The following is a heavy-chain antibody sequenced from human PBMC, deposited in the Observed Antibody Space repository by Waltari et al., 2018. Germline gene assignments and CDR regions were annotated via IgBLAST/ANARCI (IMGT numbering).Heavy chain of an antibody. CDR1: GGSISRGSYS. V-gene: IGHV4-61*02. CDR3: ATMGIAAAGTYFDY. D-gene: IGHD6-13*01. Sequence: QVQLQESGPGLVKPSPTLSLPCTVSGGSISRGSYSWLWLRQPAGKGLEWIGRIYTSGSTNYNPSLKSRVTISVDTSKNQFSLKLSSVTAADTAVYYCATMGIAAAGTYFDYWAREPWSPSPQ. J-gene: IGHJ4*02. CDR2: IYTSGST.